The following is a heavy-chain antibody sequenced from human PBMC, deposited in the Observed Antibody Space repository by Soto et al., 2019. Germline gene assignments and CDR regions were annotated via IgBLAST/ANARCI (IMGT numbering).Heavy chain of an antibody. V-gene: IGHV1-18*01. Sequence: QVQLVQSGAEVKKPGASVKVSCKASGYTFTSYGISWVRQAPGQGLEWMGWISAYNGNTNYAQKLQGRVTMTTDTXXSXAXXELRSLRSDDTAVYYCARDEIAAAGTSYYYSGMDVWGQGTTVTVSS. J-gene: IGHJ6*02. CDR3: ARDEIAAAGTSYYYSGMDV. CDR2: ISAYNGNT. CDR1: GYTFTSYG. D-gene: IGHD6-13*01.